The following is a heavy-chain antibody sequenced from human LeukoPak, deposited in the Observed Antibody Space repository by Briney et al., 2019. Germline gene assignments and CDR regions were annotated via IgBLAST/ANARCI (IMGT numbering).Heavy chain of an antibody. CDR3: ARGLRDEERHYGYYYMDV. CDR1: GDSVSGYY. CDR2: FYTSANT. D-gene: IGHD3-22*01. V-gene: IGHV4-4*09. J-gene: IGHJ6*03. Sequence: PETLSLTCTVSGDSVSGYYGSWIRQPPGKGLEWIGYFYTSANTNYNPSLKSRVTMSVDTSKNQFSLKLSSVTAADTAVYYCARGLRDEERHYGYYYMDVWGKGTTVTVSS.